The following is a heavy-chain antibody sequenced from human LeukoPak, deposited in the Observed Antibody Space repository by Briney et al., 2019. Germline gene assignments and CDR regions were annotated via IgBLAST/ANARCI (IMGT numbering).Heavy chain of an antibody. CDR3: ATRADGREFYYGMDV. Sequence: SETLSLTCAVYGGSFSGYYWSWIRQPPGKGLEWIGEINHSGSTNYNPSLKCRVTISVDTSKNQFSLKLSSVTAADTAVYYCATRADGREFYYGMDVWGQGTTVTVS. CDR2: INHSGST. D-gene: IGHD3-10*01. J-gene: IGHJ6*02. CDR1: GGSFSGYY. V-gene: IGHV4-34*01.